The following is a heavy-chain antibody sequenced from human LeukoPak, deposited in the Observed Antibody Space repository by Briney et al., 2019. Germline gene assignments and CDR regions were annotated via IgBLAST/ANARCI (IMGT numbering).Heavy chain of an antibody. CDR3: ARGAVQWELPLDY. CDR2: IYTSGST. Sequence: SETLSLTCTVSGSSIGTYSWSWIRQPPGKGLEWIGRIYTSGSTNYNPSLKSRVTMSVDTSKNQFSLKLSSVTAADTAVYYCARGAVQWELPLDYWGQGTLVTVSS. V-gene: IGHV4-4*07. J-gene: IGHJ4*02. D-gene: IGHD1-26*01. CDR1: GSSIGTYS.